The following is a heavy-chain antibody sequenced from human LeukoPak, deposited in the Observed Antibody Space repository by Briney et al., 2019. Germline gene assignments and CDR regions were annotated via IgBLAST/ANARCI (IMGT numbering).Heavy chain of an antibody. J-gene: IGHJ6*02. Sequence: PGGSLRLSCATSGFTFSSFTMNWVRQAPGKGLEWVSSISGSSSYIYYADSVKGRFTISRDNAKKSLYLQMSSLRAEDTAVYYCAFYYYYGMDVWGQGTTVTVSS. V-gene: IGHV3-21*01. CDR1: GFTFSSFT. CDR2: ISGSSSYI. CDR3: AFYYYYGMDV.